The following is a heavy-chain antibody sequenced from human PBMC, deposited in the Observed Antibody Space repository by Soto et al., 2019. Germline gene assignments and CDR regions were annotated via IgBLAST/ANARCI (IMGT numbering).Heavy chain of an antibody. CDR3: SRYMDKNYYYGMYV. CDR1: GFTFSSYA. D-gene: IGHD2-2*03. J-gene: IGHJ6*02. Sequence: GGSLRLSCAASGFTFSSYAMHWVRQAPGKGLEWVAVISYDGSNKYYADSVKGRFTISRDNSKNTLYLQMNSLRAEDTAVYYCSRYMDKNYYYGMYVWGQGTTVTVSS. V-gene: IGHV3-30-3*01. CDR2: ISYDGSNK.